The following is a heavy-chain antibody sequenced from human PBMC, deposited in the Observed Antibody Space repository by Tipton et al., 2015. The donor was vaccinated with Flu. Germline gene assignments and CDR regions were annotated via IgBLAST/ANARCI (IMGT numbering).Heavy chain of an antibody. J-gene: IGHJ5*02. CDR1: GGSISSGGYY. CDR2: IYYSGST. Sequence: TLSLTCTVSGGSISSGGYYWSWTRQHPGKGLERIGYIYYSGSTYYNPSLKSRVTISVDTSKNQFSLKLSSVTAADTAVYYCARGYVVVVAGGSNWFDPWGQGTLVTVSS. CDR3: ARGYVVVVAGGSNWFDP. V-gene: IGHV4-31*03. D-gene: IGHD2-15*01.